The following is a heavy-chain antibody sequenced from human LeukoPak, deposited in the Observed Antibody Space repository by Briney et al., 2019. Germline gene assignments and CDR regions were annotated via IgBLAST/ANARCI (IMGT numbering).Heavy chain of an antibody. CDR1: GGSISSSNYY. V-gene: IGHV4-39*07. D-gene: IGHD3-3*02. Sequence: SEILSLTCTVSGGSISSSNYYWGWIRQPPGKGLEWIGSISYSGSTYYNPSLKSRVTTSVDTSKNQFSLKVNSVTAADTAVYYCARDPLGASGFDYWGQGTLVTVSS. CDR2: ISYSGST. J-gene: IGHJ4*02. CDR3: ARDPLGASGFDY.